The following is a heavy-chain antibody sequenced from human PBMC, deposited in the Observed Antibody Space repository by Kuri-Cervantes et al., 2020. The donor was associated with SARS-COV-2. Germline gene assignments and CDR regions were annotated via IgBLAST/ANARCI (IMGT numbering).Heavy chain of an antibody. V-gene: IGHV1-3*01. CDR3: ASFTPTEDLYHYYYAMDI. J-gene: IGHJ6*02. Sequence: ASVKVSCKASGYTFTSYAMHWVRQAPGQRLEWMGWINAGNGNTKYSQKFQGRVTITRDTSASTVYMDLSSLGSADTAVYYCASFTPTEDLYHYYYAMDIWGQGTTVTVSS. CDR2: INAGNGNT. D-gene: IGHD1-1*01. CDR1: GYTFTSYA.